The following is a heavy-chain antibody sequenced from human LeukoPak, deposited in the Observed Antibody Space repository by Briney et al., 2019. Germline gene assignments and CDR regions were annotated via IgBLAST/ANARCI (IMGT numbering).Heavy chain of an antibody. Sequence: PWETLSLTCTVSGGSISSHCGSWSRQTPGERPEWIAFIYYSGTTNYNPSLKGRVTISIDSSKNQFSLKLSSVTAADTAIYYCARGTGFYDSSGHYYWGYFDSWGQGTLVPVSS. D-gene: IGHD3-22*01. CDR3: ARGTGFYDSSGHYYWGYFDS. CDR1: GGSISSHC. CDR2: IYYSGTT. V-gene: IGHV4-59*11. J-gene: IGHJ4*02.